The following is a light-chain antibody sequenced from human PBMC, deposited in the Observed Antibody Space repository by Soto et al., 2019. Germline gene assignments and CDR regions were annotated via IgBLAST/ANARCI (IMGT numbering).Light chain of an antibody. J-gene: IGLJ1*01. Sequence: QSALTQPRSVSGSPGQSVTISCTGTSSDVGGYNYVSWYQQHPGKAPKLMIYDVSKRPSGVPDRFSGSKSGNTASLTISGLQAEDEADYYCCSYAAISNYVFGTGTKVTVL. V-gene: IGLV2-11*01. CDR1: SSDVGGYNY. CDR2: DVS. CDR3: CSYAAISNYV.